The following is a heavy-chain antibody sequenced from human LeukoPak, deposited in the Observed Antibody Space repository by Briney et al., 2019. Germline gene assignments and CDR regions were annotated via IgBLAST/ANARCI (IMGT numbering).Heavy chain of an antibody. J-gene: IGHJ5*02. CDR2: IYYSGST. CDR1: GESISGFY. Sequence: PSETLSLTCTVSGESISGFYWTWIRRPPGKGLEWIGYIYYSGSTNYNPSLKSRVTISVDTSKNQFSLKLSSVTAADTAVYYCATARITMVRGVIITNNWFDPWGQGTLVTVSS. CDR3: ATARITMVRGVIITNNWFDP. V-gene: IGHV4-59*08. D-gene: IGHD3-10*01.